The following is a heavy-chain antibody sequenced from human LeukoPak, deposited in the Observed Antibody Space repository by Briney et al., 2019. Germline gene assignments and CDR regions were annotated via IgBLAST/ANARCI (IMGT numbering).Heavy chain of an antibody. J-gene: IGHJ4*02. CDR1: GFTFSSYG. D-gene: IGHD1-1*01. V-gene: IGHV3-30*18. CDR2: ISYDGSNK. CDR3: AKDTTGEFDY. Sequence: QTGGSLRLSCAASGFTFSSYGMHWVRQAPGKGLEWVAVISYDGSNKYYADSVKGRFTISRDNSKNTLYLQMNSLRAEDTAVYYCAKDTTGEFDYWGQGTLVTVSS.